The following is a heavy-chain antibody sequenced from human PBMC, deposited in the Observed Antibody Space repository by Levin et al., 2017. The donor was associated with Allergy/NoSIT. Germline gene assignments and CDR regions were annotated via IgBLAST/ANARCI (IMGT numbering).Heavy chain of an antibody. CDR1: GFTFSSYG. D-gene: IGHD5-18*01. Sequence: GESLKISCAASGFTFSSYGMHWVRQAPGKGLEWVAVISYDGSNKYYADSVKGRFTISRDNSKNTLYLQMNSLRAEDTAVYCCAKDLFMGSYGTPFDYWGQGTLVTVSS. V-gene: IGHV3-30*18. J-gene: IGHJ4*02. CDR3: AKDLFMGSYGTPFDY. CDR2: ISYDGSNK.